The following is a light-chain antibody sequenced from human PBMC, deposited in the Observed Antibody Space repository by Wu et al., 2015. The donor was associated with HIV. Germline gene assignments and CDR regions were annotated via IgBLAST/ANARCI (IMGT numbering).Light chain of an antibody. Sequence: EIVLTQSPATLSLSPGERATLSCRASQSVSSYLAWYQQKPGQAPRLLIYDASNRATGIPARFSGSGSGTDFTLTISSLEPEDFAVYYCQQRGNWPPTFGQGTRLEIK. CDR1: QSVSSY. V-gene: IGKV3-11*01. CDR3: QQRGNWPPT. CDR2: DAS. J-gene: IGKJ5*01.